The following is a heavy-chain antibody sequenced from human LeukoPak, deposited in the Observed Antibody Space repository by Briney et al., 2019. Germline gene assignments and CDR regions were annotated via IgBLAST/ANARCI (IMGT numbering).Heavy chain of an antibody. J-gene: IGHJ4*02. V-gene: IGHV4-4*02. CDR2: THHSGSS. CDR3: ARHHYFSPAY. CDR1: GDSVSYDNW. Sequence: PSETLSLTCAVSGDSVSYDNWWSWVRQPPGKGLEWIGETHHSGSSNYNPSLKSRVTVSVDKSKNQVSLSLTSVTAADTAVYYCARHHYFSPAYWGQGSLVTVSS. D-gene: IGHD3-16*01.